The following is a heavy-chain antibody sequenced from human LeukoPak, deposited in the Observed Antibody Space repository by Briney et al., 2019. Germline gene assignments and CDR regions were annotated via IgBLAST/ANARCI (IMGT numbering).Heavy chain of an antibody. J-gene: IGHJ5*02. CDR3: ANLYSSSWYWFDP. D-gene: IGHD6-13*01. CDR1: GFTFSSYG. CDR2: IWYGGSNK. V-gene: IGHV3-33*08. Sequence: GGSLRLSCAASGFTFSSYGMHWVRQAPGKGLEWVAVIWYGGSNKYYADSVKGRFTISRDNSKNTLYLQMNSLRAEDTAVYYCANLYSSSWYWFDPWGQGTLVTVSS.